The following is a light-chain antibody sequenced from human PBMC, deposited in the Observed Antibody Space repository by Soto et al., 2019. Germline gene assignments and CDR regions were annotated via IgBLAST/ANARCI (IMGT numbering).Light chain of an antibody. Sequence: EVVMTQSPATLSVSPGERATLSCRASQTVSRNLAWYQQRPGQAPRLLIYDAATRATGIPDRFSGSGSGTDFSLTISRLEPEDFAVYYCHQYGSSPSTFGQGTKVDI. CDR2: DAA. J-gene: IGKJ1*01. CDR1: QTVSRN. V-gene: IGKV3-20*01. CDR3: HQYGSSPST.